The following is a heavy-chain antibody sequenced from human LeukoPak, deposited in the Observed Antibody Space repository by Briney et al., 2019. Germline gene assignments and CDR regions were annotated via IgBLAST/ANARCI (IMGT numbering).Heavy chain of an antibody. CDR1: GGSLSSYY. V-gene: IGHV4-59*01. D-gene: IGHD5-18*01. J-gene: IGHJ4*02. CDR2: IYYSGST. Sequence: SETLSLTCTVSGGSLSSYYWSWIRQPPGKGLEWIGYIYYSGSTNYNPSLKSRVTISVDTSKNQFSLKLSSVTAADTAVYYCARAPPGRWLQHELYFDYWGQGTLVTVSS. CDR3: ARAPPGRWLQHELYFDY.